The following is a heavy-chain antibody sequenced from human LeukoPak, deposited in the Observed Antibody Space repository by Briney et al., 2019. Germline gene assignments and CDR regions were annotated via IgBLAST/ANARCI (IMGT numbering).Heavy chain of an antibody. CDR1: GYSFTSYW. J-gene: IGHJ4*02. Sequence: GESLKISCKDSGYSFTSYWIGWVRQMPGKGLEWMGIIYPGDSDTRYSPSFQGQVTISADESISTAYLQWSSLKASDTAMYYCASQVNYSHLGLGYWGQGTLVTVSS. D-gene: IGHD4-11*01. CDR3: ASQVNYSHLGLGY. CDR2: IYPGDSDT. V-gene: IGHV5-51*01.